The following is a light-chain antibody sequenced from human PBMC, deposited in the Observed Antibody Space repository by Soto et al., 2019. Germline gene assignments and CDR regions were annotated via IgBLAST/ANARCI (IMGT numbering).Light chain of an antibody. Sequence: DILMTQSPSTLSASVGDRVTITCRASQSISSWLAWYQQKPGKAPKLLIYKASSLESGVPSRFSGSGSGTEFTLTISSLQPDDLATYYCQQYNSYSTFGQGTKVEIK. J-gene: IGKJ1*01. CDR1: QSISSW. V-gene: IGKV1-5*03. CDR3: QQYNSYST. CDR2: KAS.